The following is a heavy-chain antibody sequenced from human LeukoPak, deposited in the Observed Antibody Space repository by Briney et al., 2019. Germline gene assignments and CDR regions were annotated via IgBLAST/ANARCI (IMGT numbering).Heavy chain of an antibody. CDR2: ISGSGGST. CDR1: GFTFSSYA. Sequence: GGSLRLSCAASGFTFSSYAMSWVRQAPGKGLEWVSAISGSGGSTYHADSVKGRFTISRDNSKNTLYLQMNSLRAEDTAVYYCAKDVSADYDFWSGYLDAFDIWGQGTMVTVSS. CDR3: AKDVSADYDFWSGYLDAFDI. J-gene: IGHJ3*02. V-gene: IGHV3-23*01. D-gene: IGHD3-3*01.